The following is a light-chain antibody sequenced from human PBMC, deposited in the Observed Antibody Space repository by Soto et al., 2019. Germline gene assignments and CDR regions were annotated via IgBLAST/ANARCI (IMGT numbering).Light chain of an antibody. J-gene: IGLJ3*02. CDR3: ASWDGSLTGCV. CDR2: RSN. CDR1: MSNIGSDN. Sequence: QSVLTQPPSASGTPGQRVTISCSGSMSNIGSDNVKWYQQLPGTAPTHIIHRSNHRPSGVPGRFSGSKSGTAASLAISGQPPDDEAYYHWASWDGSLTGCVFGGGTKLTVL. V-gene: IGLV1-44*01.